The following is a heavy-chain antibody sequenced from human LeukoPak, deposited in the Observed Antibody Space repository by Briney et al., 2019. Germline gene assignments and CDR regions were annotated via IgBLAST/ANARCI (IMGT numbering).Heavy chain of an antibody. D-gene: IGHD3-22*01. J-gene: IGHJ3*02. Sequence: SETLSLTCTVSGGSISSYYWSWIRQPPGKGLEWIGYIYTSGSTNYNPSLKSRVTISVDTSKNQCSLKLSSVTAADTAVYNCARLRRLNYYDSSGYAFDIWGQGTMVTVSS. CDR3: ARLRRLNYYDSSGYAFDI. CDR1: GGSISSYY. CDR2: IYTSGST. V-gene: IGHV4-4*09.